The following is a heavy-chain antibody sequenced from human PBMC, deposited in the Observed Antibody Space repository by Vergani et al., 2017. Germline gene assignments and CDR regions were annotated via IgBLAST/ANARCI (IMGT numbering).Heavy chain of an antibody. D-gene: IGHD7-27*01. CDR2: IDWDDDK. CDR3: ARSSNWGSTGFDY. J-gene: IGHJ4*02. V-gene: IGHV2-70*04. Sequence: QVTLKESGPALVKPTQTLTLTCTFSGFSLSTSGMRVSWIRQPPGKALEWLARIDWDDDKFYSTSLKTRLTISKDTSKNQVVLTMTNMDPVDTATYYCARSSNWGSTGFDYWGQGTLVSVSS. CDR1: GFSLSTSGMR.